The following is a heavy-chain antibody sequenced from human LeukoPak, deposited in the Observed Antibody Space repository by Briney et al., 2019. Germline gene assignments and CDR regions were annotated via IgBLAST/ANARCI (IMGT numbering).Heavy chain of an antibody. D-gene: IGHD2-15*01. Sequence: ASVKVSCKASGYTFTGYYMHWVRQAPGQGLEWVGRINPNSGGTNYAQKFQGRVTMTRDTSISTAYMELSRLRSDDTAVYYCARPYYCSGGSCYKYFDYWGQGTLVTVSS. CDR1: GYTFTGYY. J-gene: IGHJ4*02. V-gene: IGHV1-2*06. CDR3: ARPYYCSGGSCYKYFDY. CDR2: INPNSGGT.